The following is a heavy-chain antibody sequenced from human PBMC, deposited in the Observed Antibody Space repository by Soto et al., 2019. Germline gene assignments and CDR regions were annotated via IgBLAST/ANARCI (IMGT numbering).Heavy chain of an antibody. D-gene: IGHD1-26*01. V-gene: IGHV3-33*01. J-gene: IGHJ4*02. CDR1: GFTFSSYG. Sequence: GGSLRLSCAASGFTFSSYGMHWVRQAPGKGLEWVAVIWYDGSKKYYADSVKGRFTISRDNSKNTLYLQMNSLRAEDTAVYYCARGRELLSLAFDYWGQGTLVPVSS. CDR3: ARGRELLSLAFDY. CDR2: IWYDGSKK.